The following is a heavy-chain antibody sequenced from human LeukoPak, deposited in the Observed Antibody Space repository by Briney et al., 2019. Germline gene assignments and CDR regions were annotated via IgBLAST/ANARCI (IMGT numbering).Heavy chain of an antibody. CDR3: AKDVSTIVVADEY. V-gene: IGHV3-23*01. Sequence: GGPLRLSCAASGFTFSSYNMSWVRLTPGKGLEWVSAISGSGVRTYYADSVKGRFTISRDNSKNTLYLQMNSLRAEDTAVYYCAKDVSTIVVADEYWGQGTLVTVSS. J-gene: IGHJ4*02. D-gene: IGHD3-22*01. CDR1: GFTFSSYN. CDR2: ISGSGVRT.